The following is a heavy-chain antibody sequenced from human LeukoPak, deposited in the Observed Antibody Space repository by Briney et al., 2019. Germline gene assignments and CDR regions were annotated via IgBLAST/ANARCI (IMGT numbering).Heavy chain of an antibody. CDR2: MNHDGTEK. V-gene: IGHV3-7*04. Sequence: GGSLRLSCAVSGFPFSIYWMSWVRHAPGKGLEWVANMNHDGTEKYYVDSVKGRFTISRDNSKNSLYLQMNSLRAEDTAVYYCARLPQLAGTECFDYWGQGTLVTVSS. D-gene: IGHD6-19*01. CDR1: GFPFSIYW. J-gene: IGHJ4*02. CDR3: ARLPQLAGTECFDY.